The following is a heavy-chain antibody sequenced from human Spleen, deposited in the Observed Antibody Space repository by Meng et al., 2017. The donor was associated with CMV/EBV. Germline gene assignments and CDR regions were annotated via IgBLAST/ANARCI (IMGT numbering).Heavy chain of an antibody. CDR3: ARAYYGSGSYYRSYYYYYGMDV. V-gene: IGHV4-59*01. CDR2: IYYTGST. J-gene: IGHJ6*02. Sequence: SETLSLTCSVSGGSFGNYHWSWVRQSPGKALEWIGYIYYTGSTKYNPSLKSRVTISVDTSKNQFSLKLSSVTAADTAVYYCARAYYGSGSYYRSYYYYYGMDVWGQGTTVTVSS. D-gene: IGHD3-10*01. CDR1: GGSFGNYH.